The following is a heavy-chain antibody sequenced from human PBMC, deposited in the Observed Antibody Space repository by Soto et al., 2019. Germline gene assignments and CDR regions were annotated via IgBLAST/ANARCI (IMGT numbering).Heavy chain of an antibody. Sequence: QVQLVQSGADVKKPGASVKISCKASGFTFTTYYMHWVRQAPGQWLEWVGIINPNGGRTTYAQKYQGRITMSADTSKTTVYMELSSLRSEDTAIYYCARDYPGGKNFDYWGQGTLVTVSS. V-gene: IGHV1-46*01. D-gene: IGHD2-15*01. CDR2: INPNGGRT. J-gene: IGHJ4*02. CDR3: ARDYPGGKNFDY. CDR1: GFTFTTYY.